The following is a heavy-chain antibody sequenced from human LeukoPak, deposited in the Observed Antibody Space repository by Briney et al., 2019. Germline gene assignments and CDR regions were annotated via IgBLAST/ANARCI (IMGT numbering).Heavy chain of an antibody. V-gene: IGHV1-58*01. CDR3: AVYDSSGPYYFDY. J-gene: IGHJ4*02. Sequence: GTSVKVSCKASGFTFTSSAVQWVRQARGQRLEWIGWIVVGSGNTNYAQKFQGRVTITADESTSTAYMELSSLRSEDTAVYYCAVYDSSGPYYFDYWGQGTLVTVSS. CDR2: IVVGSGNT. CDR1: GFTFTSSA. D-gene: IGHD3-22*01.